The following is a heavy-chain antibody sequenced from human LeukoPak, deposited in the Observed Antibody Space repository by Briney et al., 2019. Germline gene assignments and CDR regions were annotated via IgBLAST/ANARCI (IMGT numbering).Heavy chain of an antibody. J-gene: IGHJ4*02. Sequence: GGSLGLSCAASGFTFSSYDMHWVRQATGKGLEWVSAIGTAGDTYYPGSVKGRFTISRDNSKNTVDLQLNSLRDGDTALYYCAKDSPLSQGRHPYYFDYWGLGTLVTVSS. V-gene: IGHV3-13*01. D-gene: IGHD3-16*02. CDR2: IGTAGDT. CDR1: GFTFSSYD. CDR3: AKDSPLSQGRHPYYFDY.